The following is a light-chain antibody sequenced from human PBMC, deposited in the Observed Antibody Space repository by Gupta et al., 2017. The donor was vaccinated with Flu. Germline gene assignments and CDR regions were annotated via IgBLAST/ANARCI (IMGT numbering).Light chain of an antibody. Sequence: DIVMTQSPDSLAVSLGERATFNCKSSQNVLYSSNNRNYLAWYQQKPGQPPKLLFYWASTRESGVPDRFSGGGSGTDFTLTISSLQAEDVAVYYCQQDVSFPYTFGQGTKLEIK. V-gene: IGKV4-1*01. CDR1: QNVLYSSNNRNY. CDR3: QQDVSFPYT. CDR2: WAS. J-gene: IGKJ2*01.